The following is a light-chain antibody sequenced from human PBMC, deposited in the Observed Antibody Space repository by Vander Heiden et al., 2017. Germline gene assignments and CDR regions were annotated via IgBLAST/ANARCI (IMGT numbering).Light chain of an antibody. CDR3: QVWDSSSDHVV. CDR1: NIGSKS. V-gene: IGLV3-21*03. Sequence: SYVLTQPPPVSVAPGKTASITCGGNNIGSKSVHCYQQKPGQAPVLVVYDDSDRPSRIPERFSGSNSGNTATLTISRVEAGDEADYYCQVWDSSSDHVVFGGGTKLTVL. CDR2: DDS. J-gene: IGLJ2*01.